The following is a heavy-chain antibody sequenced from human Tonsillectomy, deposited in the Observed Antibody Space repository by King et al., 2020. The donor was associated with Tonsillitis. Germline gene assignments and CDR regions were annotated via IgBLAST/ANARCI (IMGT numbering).Heavy chain of an antibody. V-gene: IGHV4-34*01. D-gene: IGHD6-19*01. CDR1: GGSFSGYY. J-gene: IGHJ4*02. Sequence: VQLPQWGAGLLKPSETLSLTCAVYGGSFSGYYWSWIRQPPGKGLEWIGEINHSGSTNYNPSLKSRVTISVDTSKNQFSLKLSSVTAADTAVYFCARGGSGWYTPYFDYWGQGTLVTVSS. CDR2: INHSGST. CDR3: ARGGSGWYTPYFDY.